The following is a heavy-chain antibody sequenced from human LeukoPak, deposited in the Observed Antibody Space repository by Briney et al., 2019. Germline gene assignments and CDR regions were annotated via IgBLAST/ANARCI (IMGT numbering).Heavy chain of an antibody. D-gene: IGHD5-18*01. CDR3: ARVFGGYSYGYNWFDP. CDR1: GYTFTSYD. Sequence: ASVKVSCKASGYTFTSYDINWVRQATGQGHEWMGWMNPNSGNTGYAQKFQGRVTMTRNTSISTAYMELSSLRSEDTAVYYCARVFGGYSYGYNWFDPWGQGTLVTVSS. CDR2: MNPNSGNT. V-gene: IGHV1-8*01. J-gene: IGHJ5*02.